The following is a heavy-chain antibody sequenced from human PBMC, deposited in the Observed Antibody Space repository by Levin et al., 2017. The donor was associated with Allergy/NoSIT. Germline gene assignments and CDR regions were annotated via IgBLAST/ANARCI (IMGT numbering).Heavy chain of an antibody. CDR3: ARFCSGASCFAASDAFDI. D-gene: IGHD2-2*01. Sequence: PSETLSLTCSVSGGSISSGGYYWGWIRQHPAKGLEWIGYISHSGSTYYNAPLKSRVIISIDTSRTQFSLKLTSVTAADTAVYYCARFCSGASCFAASDAFDIWGQGTMVTVSS. CDR2: ISHSGST. V-gene: IGHV4-31*03. CDR1: GGSISSGGYY. J-gene: IGHJ3*02.